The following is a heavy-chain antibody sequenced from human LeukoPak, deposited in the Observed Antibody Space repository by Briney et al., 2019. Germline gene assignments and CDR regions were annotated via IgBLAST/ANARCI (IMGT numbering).Heavy chain of an antibody. D-gene: IGHD3-3*01. J-gene: IGHJ4*02. CDR2: ISAYNGNT. V-gene: IGHV1-18*01. CDR1: AYTFTSYG. CDR3: ARGTPYYDFWSGYQGVLDY. Sequence: ASVKVSCKAAAYTFTSYGISWVRQAPGQGLEWMGWISAYNGNTNYAQKLQGRVTMTTDTSTSTAYMELRSLRSDDTAVYYCARGTPYYDFWSGYQGVLDYWGQGTLVTVSS.